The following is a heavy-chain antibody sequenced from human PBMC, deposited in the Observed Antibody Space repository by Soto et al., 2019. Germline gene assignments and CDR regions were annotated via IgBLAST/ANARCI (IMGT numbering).Heavy chain of an antibody. J-gene: IGHJ6*02. CDR3: ARGYCSGGSCYSDYYGMDV. Sequence: QLQLQESGSGLVKPSQTLSLTCAVSGGSISSGGYSWSWIRQPPGKGLEWIGYIYHSGSTYYNPSLRSRVTISVDRSKNQFYLKLSSVTAADTAVYYCARGYCSGGSCYSDYYGMDVWGQGTTVTVSS. CDR2: IYHSGST. V-gene: IGHV4-30-2*01. CDR1: GGSISSGGYS. D-gene: IGHD2-15*01.